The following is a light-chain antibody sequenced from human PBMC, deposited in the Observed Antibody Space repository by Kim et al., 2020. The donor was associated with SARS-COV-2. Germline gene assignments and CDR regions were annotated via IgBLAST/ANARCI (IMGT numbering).Light chain of an antibody. J-gene: IGLJ3*02. CDR3: SAWDSSLNAWV. Sequence: QAGLTQPPSVSKGLSQTATLTCTGNNNNVGNQGAAWLQQHQGHPPKLLSYRNNNRPSVISERFSASRSGDTASLTITGLQPEDETDYYCSAWDSSLNAWVFGGGTKLTVL. V-gene: IGLV10-54*04. CDR2: RNN. CDR1: NNNVGNQG.